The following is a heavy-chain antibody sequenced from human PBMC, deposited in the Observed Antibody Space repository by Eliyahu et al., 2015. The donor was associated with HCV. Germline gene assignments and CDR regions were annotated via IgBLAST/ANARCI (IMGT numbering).Heavy chain of an antibody. CDR1: GFIFSDYG. Sequence: QVQLVESGGGVVQPGTSLRLSCAASGFIFSDYGMHWVRQAPGKGLEWVAGLWYDGSNKHQADSVKGRFTISRDNSKNSLYLQMNSLRAEDTAVYYCARDAYGDSRGSFDYWGQGTLVTVSS. D-gene: IGHD4-17*01. CDR3: ARDAYGDSRGSFDY. J-gene: IGHJ4*02. V-gene: IGHV3-33*01. CDR2: LWYDGSNK.